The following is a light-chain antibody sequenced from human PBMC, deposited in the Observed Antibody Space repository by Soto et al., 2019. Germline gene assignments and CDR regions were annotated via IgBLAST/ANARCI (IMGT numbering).Light chain of an antibody. V-gene: IGKV3-20*01. CDR3: QQYGSSSRT. CDR2: GAS. J-gene: IGKJ1*01. Sequence: EIVLTQSPATLSLSPGERATLTCRASQSVSNFLARYQHKPGQAPRLLIYGASSRATGIPDRFSGSGSGTDFTLTISRLEPEDFGVYYCQQYGSSSRTFGQGTKVDI. CDR1: QSVSNF.